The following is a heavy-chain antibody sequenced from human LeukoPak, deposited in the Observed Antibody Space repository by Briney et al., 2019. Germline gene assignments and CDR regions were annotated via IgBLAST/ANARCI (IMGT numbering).Heavy chain of an antibody. D-gene: IGHD1-1*01. V-gene: IGHV4-59*08. CDR3: ARSSRGYFGY. CDR1: GGSISSYY. J-gene: IGHJ4*02. Sequence: SETLSLTCTVSGGSISSYYWNWIRQPPGKGLEWIGYIYYSGSTNYYPSLKSRVTISLDTSKNQFSLKLSSVTAADTAVYYCARSSRGYFGYWGQGTLVTVSS. CDR2: IYYSGST.